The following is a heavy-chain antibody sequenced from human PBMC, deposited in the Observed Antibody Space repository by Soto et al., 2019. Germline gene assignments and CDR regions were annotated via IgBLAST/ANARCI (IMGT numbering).Heavy chain of an antibody. Sequence: EVQLVETGGGLIQPGGSLRLSCAASGFIVSSNYMSWVRQAPGKGLEWVSSISSSSSYIYYADSVKGRFTISRDNAKNSLYLQMNSLRAEDTAVYYCARVRAAYYYYYGMDVWGQGTTVTVSS. V-gene: IGHV3-21*01. CDR2: ISSSSSYI. J-gene: IGHJ6*02. D-gene: IGHD2-15*01. CDR1: GFIVSSNY. CDR3: ARVRAAYYYYYGMDV.